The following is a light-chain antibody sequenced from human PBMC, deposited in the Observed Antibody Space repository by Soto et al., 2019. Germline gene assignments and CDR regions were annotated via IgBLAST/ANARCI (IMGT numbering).Light chain of an antibody. V-gene: IGKV3-20*01. CDR2: GTS. CDR3: QHYDSSPGHT. J-gene: IGKJ2*01. Sequence: EIVLTQSPGTLSLSPGERATLSCRASQSVSSTYLAWYRQKPGQAPRLLIYGTSRRATGIPDRFSGSGSGTDFTLTINRLEPADFAVYYCQHYDSSPGHTFGQGTKLEIK. CDR1: QSVSSTY.